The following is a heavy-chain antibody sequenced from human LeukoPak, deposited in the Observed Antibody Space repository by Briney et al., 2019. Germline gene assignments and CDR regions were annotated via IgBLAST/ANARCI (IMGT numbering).Heavy chain of an antibody. J-gene: IGHJ1*01. D-gene: IGHD2-2*01. CDR2: IKQDGSEK. V-gene: IGHV3-7*03. CDR1: GFTFSSYW. CDR3: ARSRCSSTSCLYFQH. Sequence: GGSLRLSRAASGFTFSSYWMSWVRQAPGKGLEWVANIKQDGSEKYYVDSVKGRFTISRDNAKNSLYLQMNSLRAEDTAVYYYARSRCSSTSCLYFQHWGQGTLVTVSS.